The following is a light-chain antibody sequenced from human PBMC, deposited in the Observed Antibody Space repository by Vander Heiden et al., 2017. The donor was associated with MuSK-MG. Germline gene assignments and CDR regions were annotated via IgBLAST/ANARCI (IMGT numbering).Light chain of an antibody. CDR3: QSYDSSLSGYVV. CDR2: GNS. Sequence: QSVLTQPTSVSGAPGQRVTISCTGHSANIGAGYDVHWYQQLPGTAPKLLIYGNSNRPSGVPDRFSGSKSGTSASLAITGLQAEDEADYYCQSYDSSLSGYVVFGGGTKLTVL. V-gene: IGLV1-40*01. J-gene: IGLJ2*01. CDR1: SANIGAGYD.